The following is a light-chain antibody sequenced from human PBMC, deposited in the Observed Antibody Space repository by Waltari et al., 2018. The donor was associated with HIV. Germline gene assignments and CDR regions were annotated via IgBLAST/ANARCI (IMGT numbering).Light chain of an antibody. CDR1: GSHIGAGYD. V-gene: IGLV1-40*01. CDR3: QSYDSSLSAWV. CDR2: GNI. J-gene: IGLJ3*02. Sequence: QPVLTQPPSVSGAPGLGVTVSCTGSGSHIGAGYDVHWYQQLPGTAPQLLIYGNINRPSGVPDRFSASKSGTSASLAITGLQPEDEADYYCQSYDSSLSAWVFGGGTKLTVL.